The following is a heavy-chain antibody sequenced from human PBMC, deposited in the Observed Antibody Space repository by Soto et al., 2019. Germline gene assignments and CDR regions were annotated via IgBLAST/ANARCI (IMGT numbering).Heavy chain of an antibody. V-gene: IGHV3-23*01. J-gene: IGHJ6*02. D-gene: IGHD2-2*01. CDR3: AKRLVPAANYGMDV. CDR1: GFTFSSYA. CDR2: ISGSGGST. Sequence: PGGSLRLSCAASGFTFSSYAMSWVRQAPGKGLECVSAISGSGGSTYYADSVKGRFTISRDNSKNTLYLQMNSLRAEDTAVYYCAKRLVPAANYGMDVWGQGTTVTVSS.